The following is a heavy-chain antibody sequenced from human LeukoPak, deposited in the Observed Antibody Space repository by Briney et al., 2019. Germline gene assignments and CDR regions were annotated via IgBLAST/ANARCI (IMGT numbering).Heavy chain of an antibody. CDR2: IYYSGST. V-gene: IGHV4-39*01. J-gene: IGHJ4*02. Sequence: SETLSLTCTVSGGSISSRSYYWGWIRQPPGKGLEWIGSIYYSGSTYYNPSLKSRVTISVDTSKNQFSLKLSSVTAADTAVYYCARQVAVVVPAPYYFDYWGQGTLVTVSS. CDR1: GGSISSRSYY. CDR3: ARQVAVVVPAPYYFDY. D-gene: IGHD2-2*01.